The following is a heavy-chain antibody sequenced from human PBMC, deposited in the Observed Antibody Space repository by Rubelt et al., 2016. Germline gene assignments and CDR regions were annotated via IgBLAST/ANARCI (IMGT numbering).Heavy chain of an antibody. V-gene: IGHV1-8*01. Sequence: QVQLVQSGAEVKKPGASVKVSCKASGYTFNSYDINWVRQATGQGLEWMGWMSPNSGNTGYAQKLQGRVTLTRDTSINTAYMELSGLRSDGTAVYYWARGDYWGQGTLVIVSS. CDR3: ARGDY. J-gene: IGHJ4*02. CDR2: MSPNSGNT. CDR1: GYTFNSYD.